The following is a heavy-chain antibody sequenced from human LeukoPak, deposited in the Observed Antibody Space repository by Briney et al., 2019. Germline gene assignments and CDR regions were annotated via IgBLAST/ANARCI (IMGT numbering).Heavy chain of an antibody. CDR3: ARAQNWNYGYFQH. J-gene: IGHJ1*01. CDR1: GGTFSSYA. D-gene: IGHD1-7*01. Sequence: SVKLSCKASGGTFSSYAISWVRQAPGQGLEWMGGIIPIFGTANYAQKFQGRVTITTDESTSTAYMELSSLRSEDTAVYYCARAQNWNYGYFQHWGQGTLVTVSS. CDR2: IIPIFGTA. V-gene: IGHV1-69*05.